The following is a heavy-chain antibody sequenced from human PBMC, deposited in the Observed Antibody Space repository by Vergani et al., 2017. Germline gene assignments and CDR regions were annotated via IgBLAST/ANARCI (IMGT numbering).Heavy chain of an antibody. CDR3: ARDGGEYDKDDLDV. J-gene: IGHJ3*01. V-gene: IGHV4-61*02. D-gene: IGHD2-21*01. CDR1: GGPSSTGGQS. Sequence: QVQLQESGPVLVKPLQTLSLTSTVPGGPSSTGGQSWTWLRQSAGKGLGWIVRIYTSGATNYNPSLRSRAIMTVDTSKKQFSLKLTSVTAADTAVYYCARDGGEYDKDDLDVWGQGTQVTVTS. CDR2: IYTSGAT.